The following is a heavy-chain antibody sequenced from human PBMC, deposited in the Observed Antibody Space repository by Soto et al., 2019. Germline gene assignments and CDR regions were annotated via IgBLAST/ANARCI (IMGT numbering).Heavy chain of an antibody. V-gene: IGHV4-59*08. Sequence: QVQLQESGPGLVKPSETLSLTCTVSGGSISSYYWCWIRKPPGKGLEWIGYMYYSGTTNYNPYHKTRLTRSVTTSKNPSSLKLSSVPAAETAVYYCARVWGEAFDFWGQGTMVTVSS. CDR1: GGSISSYY. J-gene: IGHJ3*01. CDR2: MYYSGTT. CDR3: ARVWGEAFDF. D-gene: IGHD3-10*01.